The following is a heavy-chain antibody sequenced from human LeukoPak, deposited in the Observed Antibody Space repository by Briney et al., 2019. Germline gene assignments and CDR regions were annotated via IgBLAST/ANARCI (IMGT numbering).Heavy chain of an antibody. Sequence: PGGSLRLSCAASGFTFSSYSMNWVRQAPGKGLEWVSSISSSSSYIYYADSVKGRFTISRDNAKNSLYLQMNSLRAEDTAVYYCASDGYSGYVTHYFDYWGQGTLVTVSS. V-gene: IGHV3-21*01. D-gene: IGHD5-12*01. CDR2: ISSSSSYI. J-gene: IGHJ4*02. CDR1: GFTFSSYS. CDR3: ASDGYSGYVTHYFDY.